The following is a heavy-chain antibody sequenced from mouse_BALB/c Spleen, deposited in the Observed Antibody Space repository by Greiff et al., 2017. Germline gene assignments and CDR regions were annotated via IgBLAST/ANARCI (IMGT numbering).Heavy chain of an antibody. J-gene: IGHJ4*01. D-gene: IGHD1-1*01. CDR1: GYSITSDYA. CDR3: ARRTTTYYYAMDY. V-gene: IGHV3-2*02. Sequence: EVQRVESGPGLVKPSQSLSLTCTVTGYSITSDYAWNWIRQFPGNKLEWMGYISYSGSTSYNPSLKSRISITRDTSKNQFFLQLNSVTTEDTATYYCARRTTTYYYAMDYWGQGTSVTVSS. CDR2: ISYSGST.